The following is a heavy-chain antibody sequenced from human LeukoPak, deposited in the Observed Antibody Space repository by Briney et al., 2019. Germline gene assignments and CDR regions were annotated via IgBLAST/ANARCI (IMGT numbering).Heavy chain of an antibody. Sequence: AGGSLRLSCAASGFTFSNYWMTWVRQAPGKGLEWVANINRDGSERYYVDSEKGRLTISRDNSKDTLFLQMNSLRAEDTAVYYCAREGPRGNSQFDYWGQGTLVTVSS. CDR2: INRDGSER. CDR1: GFTFSNYW. CDR3: AREGPRGNSQFDY. V-gene: IGHV3-7*01. D-gene: IGHD2/OR15-2a*01. J-gene: IGHJ4*02.